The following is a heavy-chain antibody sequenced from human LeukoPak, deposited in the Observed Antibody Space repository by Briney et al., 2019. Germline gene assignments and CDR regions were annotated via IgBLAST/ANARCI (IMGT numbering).Heavy chain of an antibody. CDR1: GGTFSSFA. J-gene: IGHJ5*02. Sequence: ASVKVSCKASGGTFSSFAISWVRQAPGQGLEWMGGIIPIFGTANYAQKFQGRVTITADKSTSTAYMELSSLRSEETAVYYCARDIGLELKNWFDPWGQGTLVTVSS. CDR2: IIPIFGTA. D-gene: IGHD1-7*01. V-gene: IGHV1-69*06. CDR3: ARDIGLELKNWFDP.